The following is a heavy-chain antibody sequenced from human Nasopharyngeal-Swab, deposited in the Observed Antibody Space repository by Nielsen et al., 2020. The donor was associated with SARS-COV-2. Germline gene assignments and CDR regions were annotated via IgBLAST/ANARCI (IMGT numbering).Heavy chain of an antibody. CDR1: GFTFSSYW. Sequence: GESLKISCAASGFTFSSYWMSWVRQAPGKGLEWVANIKQDGSEKYYVDSVKGRFTISRDNAKNSLYLQMNSLRAEDTAVYYCARDRSDILTGYYFFFDYWGQGTLVTVSS. V-gene: IGHV3-7*01. D-gene: IGHD3-9*01. J-gene: IGHJ4*02. CDR3: ARDRSDILTGYYFFFDY. CDR2: IKQDGSEK.